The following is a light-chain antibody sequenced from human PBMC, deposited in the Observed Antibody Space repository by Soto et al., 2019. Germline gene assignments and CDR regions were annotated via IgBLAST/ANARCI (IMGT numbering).Light chain of an antibody. Sequence: QSVLTQPPSASGAPGQRVTISCSGSSSNIGTNTVHWYQQVPGTAPQLLIYGFNQRPPGVPDRFSGSKSGTSASLAISGLQSEDEADYYCATWDDSLNCGVFGGGTKVTVL. J-gene: IGLJ2*01. V-gene: IGLV1-44*01. CDR1: SSNIGTNT. CDR2: GFN. CDR3: ATWDDSLNCGV.